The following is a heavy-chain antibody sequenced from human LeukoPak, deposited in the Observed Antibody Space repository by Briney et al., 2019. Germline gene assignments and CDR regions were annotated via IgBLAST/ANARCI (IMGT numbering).Heavy chain of an antibody. Sequence: ASVKVSCKASGYTFTSYYMYWVRQAPGQGLEWKGIVNPSGGSTSYAQKFQGRVTMTRETSTSTVYTELSSLRSEDTAVYYCARDSGMVRGTVDYWGQGTLVTVSS. CDR2: VNPSGGST. V-gene: IGHV1-46*01. J-gene: IGHJ4*02. CDR3: ARDSGMVRGTVDY. CDR1: GYTFTSYY. D-gene: IGHD3-10*01.